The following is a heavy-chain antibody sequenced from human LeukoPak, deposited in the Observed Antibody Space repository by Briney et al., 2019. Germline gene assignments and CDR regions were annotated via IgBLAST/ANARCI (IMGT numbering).Heavy chain of an antibody. CDR2: IKSRTDGGTT. D-gene: IGHD3-22*01. CDR3: TTGITMIVVAYDAFDI. V-gene: IGHV3-15*01. CDR1: GFTFSNAW. Sequence: GGSLRLSCAASGFTFSNAWMSWVRQAPGKGLEGVGRIKSRTDGGTTDYAAPVKGRFTISRDDSKNTLYLQMNSLKTEDTAVYYCTTGITMIVVAYDAFDIWGQGTMVTVSS. J-gene: IGHJ3*02.